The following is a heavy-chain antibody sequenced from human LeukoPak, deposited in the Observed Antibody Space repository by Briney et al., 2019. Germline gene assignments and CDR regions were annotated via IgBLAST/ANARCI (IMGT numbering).Heavy chain of an antibody. Sequence: GGSLRLSCAASGFTFSSYAMSWVRQAPGKGLEWVSYISSSSSTIYYADSVKGQFTISRDNAKNSLYLQMNSLRAEDTAVYYCARGGGKRWLQIDYWGQGTLVTVSS. CDR3: ARGGGKRWLQIDY. J-gene: IGHJ4*02. D-gene: IGHD5-24*01. CDR1: GFTFSSYA. V-gene: IGHV3-48*01. CDR2: ISSSSSTI.